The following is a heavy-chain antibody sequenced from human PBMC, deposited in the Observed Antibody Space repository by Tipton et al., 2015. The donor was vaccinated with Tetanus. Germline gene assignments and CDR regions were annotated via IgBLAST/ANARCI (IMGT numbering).Heavy chain of an antibody. Sequence: TLSLTCAVYGGSFSGYYWSWIRQPPGKGLEWIGEINHSGSTNYNPSLKSRVTISEDTSKNQFSLRLTSVTAADTAVYYCARAKDYNDYGGIDYWGQGTLVTVSS. CDR3: ARAKDYNDYGGIDY. CDR1: GGSFSGYY. V-gene: IGHV4-34*01. CDR2: INHSGST. J-gene: IGHJ4*02. D-gene: IGHD4-11*01.